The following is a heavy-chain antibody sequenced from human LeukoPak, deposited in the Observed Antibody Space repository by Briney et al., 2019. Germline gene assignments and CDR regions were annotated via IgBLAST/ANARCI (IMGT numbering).Heavy chain of an antibody. Sequence: ASVQVSCKASGYTFTDYYMHWVRQPPGQGLEWMGWINPNSGGTNYQGRVTMTRDTSISTAYMELSRLRSDDTAVYYCARATSLVVPAADHYYYGLDVWGQGTTVTVSS. CDR2: INPNSGGT. D-gene: IGHD2-2*01. CDR1: GYTFTDYY. CDR3: ARATSLVVPAADHYYYGLDV. V-gene: IGHV1-2*02. J-gene: IGHJ6*02.